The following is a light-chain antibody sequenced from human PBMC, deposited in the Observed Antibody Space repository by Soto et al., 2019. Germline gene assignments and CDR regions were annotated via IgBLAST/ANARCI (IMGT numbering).Light chain of an antibody. Sequence: SYELAQPPSVSVSPGQTARITCSVNALPKKYAYWYQQKPGQAPVLVIYKDDERPSGIPERFSGSRSGTIVTLTISGVQAEDEADYYCQSADSSGTYVFGSGTKVTLL. J-gene: IGLJ1*01. CDR3: QSADSSGTYV. CDR1: ALPKKY. V-gene: IGLV3-25*02. CDR2: KDD.